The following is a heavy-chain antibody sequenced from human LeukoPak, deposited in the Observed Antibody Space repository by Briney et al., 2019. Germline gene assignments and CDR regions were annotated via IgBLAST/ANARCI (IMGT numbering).Heavy chain of an antibody. J-gene: IGHJ4*02. V-gene: IGHV3-23*01. CDR3: AKGSGEFVDYFDY. CDR1: GFTFSSYA. CDR2: ISGSGGST. D-gene: IGHD3-10*01. Sequence: GGSLRLSCAASGFTFSSYAMSWVRQAPGKGLEWVSAISGSGGSTYYADSVKGRFTISRDNSRNTLYLQMNSLRAEDTAVYYCAKGSGEFVDYFDYWGQGTLVTVSS.